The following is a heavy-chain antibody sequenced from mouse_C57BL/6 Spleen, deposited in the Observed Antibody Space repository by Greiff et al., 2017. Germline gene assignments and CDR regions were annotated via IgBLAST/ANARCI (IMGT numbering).Heavy chain of an antibody. J-gene: IGHJ1*03. CDR2: INPSNGGT. Sequence: VQLQQSGTELVKPGASVKLSCKASGYTFTSYWMHWVKQRPGQGLEWIGNINPSNGGTNYNEKFKSKATLTVDKSSSPAYMQLSSLKSEDSAVYYCARRSPYYGSSPYWYFDVWGTGTTVTVSS. V-gene: IGHV1-53*01. CDR1: GYTFTSYW. D-gene: IGHD1-1*01. CDR3: ARRSPYYGSSPYWYFDV.